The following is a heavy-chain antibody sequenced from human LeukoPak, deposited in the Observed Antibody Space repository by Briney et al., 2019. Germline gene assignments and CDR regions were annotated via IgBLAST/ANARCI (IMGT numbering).Heavy chain of an antibody. CDR1: GYTFTSYY. CDR2: IIPIFGTA. J-gene: IGHJ4*02. CDR3: AKGSWDESDY. V-gene: IGHV1-46*01. D-gene: IGHD6-13*01. Sequence: ASVKVSCKASGYTFTSYYMHWVRQAPGQGLEWMGGIIPIFGTANCAQKFQGRVTMTRDTSTSTVYMELSSLRSEDTAVYYCAKGSWDESDYWGQGTLVTVSS.